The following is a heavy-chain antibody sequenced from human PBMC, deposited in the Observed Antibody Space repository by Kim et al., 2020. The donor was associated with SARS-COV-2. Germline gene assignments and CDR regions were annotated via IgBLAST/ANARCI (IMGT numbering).Heavy chain of an antibody. CDR3: ARAPARGSPGDY. CDR1: GFTFSSYW. J-gene: IGHJ4*02. V-gene: IGHV3-7*05. CDR2: INEDGSET. Sequence: GGSLRLSCAASGFTFSSYWMSWVRQAPGKGLEWVANINEDGSETYYVDSVKGRFTMSRDNAKNSLHLQINRLRAEDTAVYYCARAPARGSPGDYWGQGTLVTVSS. D-gene: IGHD3-16*01.